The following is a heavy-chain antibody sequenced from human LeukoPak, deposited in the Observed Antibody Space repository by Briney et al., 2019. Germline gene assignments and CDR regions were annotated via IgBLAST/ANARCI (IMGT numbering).Heavy chain of an antibody. CDR2: INHSGST. V-gene: IGHV4-34*01. CDR3: TRGRGRGYSGYVLVDDY. D-gene: IGHD5-12*01. CDR1: GGSFSGYY. Sequence: PSETLSLTCAVYGGSFSGYYWSWIRQPPGKGLDWIGEINHSGSTNYNPSLKSRVTISVDTSKNQFSLKLSSVTATDTAVYYCTRGRGRGYSGYVLVDDYWGQGTLVTVSS. J-gene: IGHJ4*02.